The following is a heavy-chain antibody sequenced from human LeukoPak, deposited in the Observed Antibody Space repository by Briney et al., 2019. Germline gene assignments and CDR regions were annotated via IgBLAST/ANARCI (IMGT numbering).Heavy chain of an antibody. CDR3: AKDPGASVSGFHMDV. J-gene: IGHJ6*03. CDR1: GFTFRNYG. D-gene: IGHD2-8*02. Sequence: GGSLRLSCAASGFTFRNYGMHWVRQATGKGLEWVSFIWSDGNNRFYADSVKGRFTISRDNSKNMLYLQMDTLRAEDTALYYCAKDPGASVSGFHMDVLGKGTTVIVSS. V-gene: IGHV3-30*02. CDR2: IWSDGNNR.